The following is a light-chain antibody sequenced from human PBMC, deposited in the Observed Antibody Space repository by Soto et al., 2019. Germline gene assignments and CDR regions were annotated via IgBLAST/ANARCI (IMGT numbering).Light chain of an antibody. V-gene: IGKV3-15*01. CDR1: QSVSSN. J-gene: IGKJ5*01. CDR3: QQYGGSPVT. Sequence: EIVMTQSPATLSVSPGERATLSCRASQSVSSNLAWYRQKPGQAPRLLIYGASTRATGIPARFSGSGSGTEFTLTISSLQSEDFAVYYCQQYGGSPVTFGQGTRLEIK. CDR2: GAS.